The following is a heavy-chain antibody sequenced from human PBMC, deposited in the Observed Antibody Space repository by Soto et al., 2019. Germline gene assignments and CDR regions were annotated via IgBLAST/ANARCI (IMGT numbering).Heavy chain of an antibody. Sequence: QVQLVQSGAEVKKPGSSVKVSCKASGGTFSSYSINWVRQAPGQGLEWMGEIIPIFGTANYAQKFQGRVTITADESTSTAYMELSSLRSDATAVYYCARDGGRHSWGIGYWGQGTLVTVSS. V-gene: IGHV1-69*01. CDR3: ARDGGRHSWGIGY. D-gene: IGHD1-26*01. J-gene: IGHJ4*02. CDR2: IIPIFGTA. CDR1: GGTFSSYS.